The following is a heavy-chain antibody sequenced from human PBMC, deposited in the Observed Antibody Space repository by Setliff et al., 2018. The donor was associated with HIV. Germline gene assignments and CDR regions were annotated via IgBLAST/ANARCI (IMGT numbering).Heavy chain of an antibody. D-gene: IGHD2-21*02. V-gene: IGHV4-39*07. CDR3: ARQGNIVVVTSFDY. CDR1: GGSISTSNYY. Sequence: SETLSLTCTVSGGSISTSNYYWGWVRQPPGKGLEWVGNVDYTGSTYYNPSLKSRVTISVDASKNQFSLRLNSVTAADTAVYYCARQGNIVVVTSFDYWGQGTLVTVSS. CDR2: VDYTGST. J-gene: IGHJ4*02.